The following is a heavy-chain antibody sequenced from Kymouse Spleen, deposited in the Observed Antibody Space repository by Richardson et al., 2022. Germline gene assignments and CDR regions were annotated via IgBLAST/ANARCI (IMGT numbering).Heavy chain of an antibody. J-gene: IGHJ6*02. V-gene: IGHV4-34*01. CDR2: INHSGST. CDR1: GGSFSGYY. CDR3: ARVGDYSNYEDYGMDV. D-gene: IGHD4-11,IGHD4-11*01. Sequence: QVQLQQWGAGLLKPSETLSLTCAVYGGSFSGYYWSWIRQPPGKGLEWIGEINHSGSTNYNPSLKSRVTISVDTSKNQFSLKLSSVTAADTAVYYCARVGDYSNYEDYGMDVWGQGTTVTVSS.